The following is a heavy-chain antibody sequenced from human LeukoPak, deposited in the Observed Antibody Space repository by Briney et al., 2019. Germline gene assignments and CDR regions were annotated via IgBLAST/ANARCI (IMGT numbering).Heavy chain of an antibody. CDR1: GGSISSRTYY. CDR3: ASLRVPGDFDY. Sequence: SETLSLTCTVSGGSISSRTYYWAWIRQPPGQGLEWIGNIYYSGSTYYNPSLKSRLTMSVDTSKNQFSLKLRSVTAADTAVYYCASLRVPGDFDYWGQGTLVTVSS. V-gene: IGHV4-39*01. CDR2: IYYSGST. J-gene: IGHJ4*02.